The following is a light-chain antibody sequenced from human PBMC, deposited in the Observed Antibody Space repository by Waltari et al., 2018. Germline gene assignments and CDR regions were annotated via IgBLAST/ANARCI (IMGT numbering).Light chain of an antibody. CDR2: DAS. J-gene: IGKJ3*01. V-gene: IGKV1-33*01. CDR3: QQYDNLFT. CDR1: QDMSNY. Sequence: DIQMTQSPSSLSASGGDRVTITCQASQDMSNYLNWYQQKPGKAPKLLIYDASNLETGVPSRFSGSGSGTDFTFTISSLQPEDIATYYCQQYDNLFTFGPGTKVDIK.